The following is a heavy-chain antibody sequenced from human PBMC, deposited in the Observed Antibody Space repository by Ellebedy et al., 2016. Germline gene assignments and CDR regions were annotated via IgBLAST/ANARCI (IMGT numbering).Heavy chain of an antibody. V-gene: IGHV3-23*01. CDR1: GFTFSSYA. J-gene: IGHJ4*02. CDR3: ARNWDGELDY. CDR2: ISGGGGST. D-gene: IGHD3-10*01. Sequence: GESLKISXAASGFTFSSYAMSWVRQAPGKGLEWVSIISGGGGSTHYADSVKGRFTISRDNAKNSLYLQMHSLRAEDTAVYYCARNWDGELDYWGQGTLVTVSS.